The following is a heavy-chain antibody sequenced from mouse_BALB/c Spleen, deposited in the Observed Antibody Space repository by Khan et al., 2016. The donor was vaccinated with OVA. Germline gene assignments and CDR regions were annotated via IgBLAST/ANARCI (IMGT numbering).Heavy chain of an antibody. V-gene: IGHV9-1*02. D-gene: IGHD2-4*01. CDR3: TRRISYFSLDY. Sequence: QIQLVQSGPELKKPGETVKISCKASGYTFTNYGMNWVKQAPGKGLKWMGWINTYTGEPTYADDFKGRFAFSLETSASLAYLQIKNLKNADRATYFCTRRISYFSLDYWGQGTSVTVSS. J-gene: IGHJ4*01. CDR2: INTYTGEP. CDR1: GYTFTNYG.